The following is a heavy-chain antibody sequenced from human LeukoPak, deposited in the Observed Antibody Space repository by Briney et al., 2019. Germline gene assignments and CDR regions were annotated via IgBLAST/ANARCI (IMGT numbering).Heavy chain of an antibody. V-gene: IGHV4-59*02. D-gene: IGHD1-26*01. Sequence: SETLSLTCTVSGGSVRSYYWSWIRQPPGEGLEWIAYIHNSGSTNYNPSLKSRVTIPVDTSKNQFSLKLRSVTAADTSVYYCVRDWEGFNFDIWGQGTMVTVSS. CDR3: VRDWEGFNFDI. CDR2: IHNSGST. J-gene: IGHJ3*02. CDR1: GGSVRSYY.